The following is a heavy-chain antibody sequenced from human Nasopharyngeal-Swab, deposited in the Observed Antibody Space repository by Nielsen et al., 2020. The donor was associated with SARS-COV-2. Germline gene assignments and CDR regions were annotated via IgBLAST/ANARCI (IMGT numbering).Heavy chain of an antibody. CDR1: GFTFSSYE. J-gene: IGHJ5*02. D-gene: IGHD5-12*01. CDR3: ARGHVDQPFDP. V-gene: IGHV3-48*03. Sequence: GGSLRLSCAASGFTFSSYEMNWVRQAPGKGLEWVSYISSSGSTIYYADSVKGRFTISRDNAKNSLYLQMNSLRAEDTAVYYCARGHVDQPFDPWGQGTLVTVSS. CDR2: ISSSGSTI.